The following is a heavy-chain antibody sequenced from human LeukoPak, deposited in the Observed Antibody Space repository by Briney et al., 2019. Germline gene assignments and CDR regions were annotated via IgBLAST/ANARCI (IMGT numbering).Heavy chain of an antibody. CDR3: ARGPCSSTSCYSLYYYYYMDV. Sequence: ASVTVSCKASGYTFTKYDINGVRQATGQGREGMGLMNHNRWNTGYAQKFQGRVTMTRNTSISTAYMELSSLRSEDTAVYYCARGPCSSTSCYSLYYYYYMDVWGKGTTVTVSS. V-gene: IGHV1-8*01. D-gene: IGHD2-2*01. J-gene: IGHJ6*03. CDR1: GYTFTKYD. CDR2: MNHNRWNT.